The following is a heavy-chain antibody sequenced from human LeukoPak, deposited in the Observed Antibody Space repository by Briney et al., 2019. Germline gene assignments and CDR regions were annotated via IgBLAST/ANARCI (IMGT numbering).Heavy chain of an antibody. Sequence: PGGSLRLSCAASGFTFSSYSMNWVRQAPWKGLEWVSSISSSSSYIYYAVSVKGRFTISRDNAKNSLYLQMNSLRAEDTAVYYCARSSAAFDYWGQGTLVTVSS. CDR1: GFTFSSYS. J-gene: IGHJ4*02. CDR3: ARSSAAFDY. CDR2: ISSSSSYI. V-gene: IGHV3-21*01.